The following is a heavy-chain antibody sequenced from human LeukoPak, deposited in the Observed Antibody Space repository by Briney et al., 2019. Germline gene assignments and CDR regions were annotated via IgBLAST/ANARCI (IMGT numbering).Heavy chain of an antibody. CDR2: IRYDGSNK. V-gene: IGHV3-30*02. D-gene: IGHD2-15*01. CDR3: AKDPHDCSGGSCYFGWYFDY. CDR1: GFTFSSYG. Sequence: PGGSLRLSXAASGFTFSSYGMHWVRQAPGKGLEWVAFIRYDGSNKYYADSVKGRFTISRDNSKNTLYLQMNSLRAEDTAVYYCAKDPHDCSGGSCYFGWYFDYWGQGTLVTVSS. J-gene: IGHJ4*02.